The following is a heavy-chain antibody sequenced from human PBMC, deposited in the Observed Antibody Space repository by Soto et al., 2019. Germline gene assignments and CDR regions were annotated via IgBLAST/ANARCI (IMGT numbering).Heavy chain of an antibody. Sequence: DSVKGRFTISRDNSKDTLYLQLSSLRAEDTAVYYCARGARDNGFYFFYHSDYWGQGTLVTVAS. CDR3: ARGARDNGFYFFYHSDY. J-gene: IGHJ4*02. D-gene: IGHD3-3*01. V-gene: IGHV3-30*07.